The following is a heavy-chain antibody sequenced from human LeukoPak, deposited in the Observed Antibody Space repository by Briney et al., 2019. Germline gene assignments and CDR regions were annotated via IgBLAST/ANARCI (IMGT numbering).Heavy chain of an antibody. Sequence: SETLSLTCTVSGGSISSSSYYWGWIRQPPGKGLEWIGSIYYSGSTYYNPSLKSRVTISVDTSKNQFSLKLSSVTAADTAVYYCARAGNCSSTSCSLDYWGQGTLVTVSS. CDR3: ARAGNCSSTSCSLDY. D-gene: IGHD2-2*01. CDR1: GGSISSSSYY. J-gene: IGHJ4*02. V-gene: IGHV4-39*07. CDR2: IYYSGST.